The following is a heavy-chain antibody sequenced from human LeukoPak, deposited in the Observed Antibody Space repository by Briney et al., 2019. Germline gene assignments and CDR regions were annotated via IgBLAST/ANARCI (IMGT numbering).Heavy chain of an antibody. J-gene: IGHJ4*02. Sequence: PSQTLSLTCTVSGGSISSGSYYWSWIRQPAGKGLEWIGRIYTSGSTNYNPSLKSRVTISVDTSKNQFSLKLSSVTAADTAVYYCARGLSYGDYGYWGQGTLVTVSS. D-gene: IGHD4-17*01. CDR2: IYTSGST. CDR3: ARGLSYGDYGY. CDR1: GGSISSGSYY. V-gene: IGHV4-61*02.